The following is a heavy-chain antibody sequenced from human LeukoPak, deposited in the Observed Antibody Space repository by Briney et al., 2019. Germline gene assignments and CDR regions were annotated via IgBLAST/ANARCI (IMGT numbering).Heavy chain of an antibody. CDR3: ARKINQLLPLKSMDV. CDR2: YIGGGSGT. D-gene: IGHD2-2*01. J-gene: IGHJ6*03. Sequence: GGSLRLSCAASRFTFRSYAMICVRHATGEGLEWVSSYIGGGSGTSYADSVKGRLSTSRDNTKNTLYLQKHSRRAEDTAVYYCARKINQLLPLKSMDVWGKGATDTVSS. V-gene: IGHV3-23*01. CDR1: RFTFRSYA.